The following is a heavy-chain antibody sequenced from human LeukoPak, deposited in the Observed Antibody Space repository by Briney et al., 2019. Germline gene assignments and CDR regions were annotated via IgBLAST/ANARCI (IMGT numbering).Heavy chain of an antibody. CDR3: AKDYGSGSYFQYYYGMDV. Sequence: GGSLRLSCAASGFTFSSYGMHWVRQAPGKGLEWVAVISYDGSNKYYADSVKGRFTISRDNSKNTLYLQMNSLRAEDTAVYYCAKDYGSGSYFQYYYGMDVWGQGTTVTVSS. CDR2: ISYDGSNK. J-gene: IGHJ6*02. D-gene: IGHD3-10*01. CDR1: GFTFSSYG. V-gene: IGHV3-30*18.